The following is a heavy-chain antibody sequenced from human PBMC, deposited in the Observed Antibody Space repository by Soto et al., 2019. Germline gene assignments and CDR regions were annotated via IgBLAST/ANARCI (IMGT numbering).Heavy chain of an antibody. V-gene: IGHV1-58*01. J-gene: IGHJ5*02. Sequence: ASVKVSCKASGFTFTSSAVQWVRQARGQRLEWIGWIVVGSGNTNYAQKFQERVTITRDMSTSTAYMELSSLRSEDTAVYYCAAAQYYVSSGYYYSLGWFDPWGQGTLVNVSS. CDR3: AAAQYYVSSGYYYSLGWFDP. D-gene: IGHD3-22*01. CDR1: GFTFTSSA. CDR2: IVVGSGNT.